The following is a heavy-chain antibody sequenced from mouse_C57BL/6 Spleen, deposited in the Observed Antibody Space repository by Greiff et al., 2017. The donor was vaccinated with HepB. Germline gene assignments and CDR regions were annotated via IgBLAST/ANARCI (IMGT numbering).Heavy chain of an antibody. CDR1: GFTFSSYA. CDR3: TRVGITTVEGGYFDY. J-gene: IGHJ2*01. Sequence: EVKLMESGEGLVKPGGSLKLSCAASGFTFSSYAMSWVRQTPEKRLEWVAYISSGGDYIYYADTVKGRFTISRDNARNTLYLQMSSLKSEDTAMYYCTRVGITTVEGGYFDYWGQGTTLTVSS. CDR2: ISSGGDYI. V-gene: IGHV5-9-1*02. D-gene: IGHD1-1*01.